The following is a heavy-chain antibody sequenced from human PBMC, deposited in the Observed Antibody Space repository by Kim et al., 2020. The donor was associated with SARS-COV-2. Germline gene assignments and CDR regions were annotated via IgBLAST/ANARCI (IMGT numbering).Heavy chain of an antibody. Sequence: ASVKVSCKASGYTFTSYGISWVRQAPGQGLEWMGWISAYNGNTNYAQKLQGRVTMTTDTSTSTAYMELRSLRSDDTAVYYCARVPAPYDFWSGYYTAAAYWGQGALVTVSS. V-gene: IGHV1-18*01. CDR1: GYTFTSYG. D-gene: IGHD3-3*01. J-gene: IGHJ4*02. CDR3: ARVPAPYDFWSGYYTAAAY. CDR2: ISAYNGNT.